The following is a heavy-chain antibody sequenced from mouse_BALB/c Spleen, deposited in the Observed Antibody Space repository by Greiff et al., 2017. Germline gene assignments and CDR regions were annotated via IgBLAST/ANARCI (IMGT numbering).Heavy chain of an antibody. CDR1: GYTFTSYV. J-gene: IGHJ3*01. V-gene: IGHV1-14*01. CDR3: ARGHYYGSSSFAY. CDR2: INPYNDGT. Sequence: EVQLQESGPELVKPGASVKMSCKASGYTFTSYVMHWVKQKPGQGLEWIGYINPYNDGTKYNEKFKGKATLTSDKSSSTAYMELSSLTSEDSAVYYCARGHYYGSSSFAYWGQGTLVTVSA. D-gene: IGHD1-1*01.